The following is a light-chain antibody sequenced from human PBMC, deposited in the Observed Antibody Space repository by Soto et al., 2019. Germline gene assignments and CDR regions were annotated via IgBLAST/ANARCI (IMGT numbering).Light chain of an antibody. J-gene: IGKJ4*01. CDR1: QSVSNSH. CDR3: QQYDRSPL. V-gene: IGKV3-20*01. Sequence: EIVLTQSPGALSLSPGERATLSCRASQSVSNSHSAWYQQKPGQAPRLLIYGASNRATGVSDRFSGSGSGTAVTLTITRLEPEDFAVYYCQQYDRSPLFGGGTKVEI. CDR2: GAS.